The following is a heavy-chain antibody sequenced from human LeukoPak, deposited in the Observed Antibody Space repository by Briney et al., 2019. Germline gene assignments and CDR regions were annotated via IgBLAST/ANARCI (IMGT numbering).Heavy chain of an antibody. D-gene: IGHD3-3*01. Sequence: GASVKVSCKASGYTFTSYGISWVRQAPGQGLEWMGGISAYNGNTNYAQKLQGRVTMTTDTSTSTAYMELRSLRSDDTAVYYCARDPYDFWSGYYFNWFDPWGQGTLVTVSS. CDR2: ISAYNGNT. CDR1: GYTFTSYG. V-gene: IGHV1-18*01. CDR3: ARDPYDFWSGYYFNWFDP. J-gene: IGHJ5*02.